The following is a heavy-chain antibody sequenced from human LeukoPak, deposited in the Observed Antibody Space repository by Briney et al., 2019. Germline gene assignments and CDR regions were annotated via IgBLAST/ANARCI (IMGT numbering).Heavy chain of an antibody. J-gene: IGHJ1*01. CDR3: ARETRCSSTSCYRAEYFQH. V-gene: IGHV4-30-4*08. CDR2: LYYSGST. CDR1: GGSIGSGDYY. Sequence: SETLSLTCTVSGGSIGSGDYYWSWIRQPPGKGLEWIGYLYYSGSTYYNPSLKSRVTISVDTSKNQFSLKLSSVTAADTAVYYCARETRCSSTSCYRAEYFQHWGQGTLVTVSS. D-gene: IGHD2-2*01.